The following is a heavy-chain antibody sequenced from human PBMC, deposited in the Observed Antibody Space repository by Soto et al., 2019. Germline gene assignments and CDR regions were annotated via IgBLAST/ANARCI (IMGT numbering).Heavy chain of an antibody. D-gene: IGHD1-26*01. Sequence: QVQLQESGPGLVKPSQTLSLTCTVSGGSISSGGYYWSWIRQHPGKGLEWIGYIYYSGSTYYNPSLKSLLTISRDTSKNRFSLKLSSVSAADTAVYYGATDGRGSRGAFDIWGQGTMVTVSS. CDR3: ATDGRGSRGAFDI. V-gene: IGHV4-31*01. CDR2: IYYSGST. J-gene: IGHJ3*02. CDR1: GGSISSGGYY.